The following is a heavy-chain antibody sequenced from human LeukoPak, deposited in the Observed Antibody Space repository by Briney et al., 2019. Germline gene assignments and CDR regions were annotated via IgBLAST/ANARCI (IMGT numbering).Heavy chain of an antibody. Sequence: SETLSLTCAVYGGSFSGYYWSWIRQPPGKGLEWIGEINHSGSTNYNPSLESRVTISVDTSKNQFSLKLSSVTAADTAVYYCATYSSSWYGYFQHWGQGTLVTVSS. V-gene: IGHV4-34*01. CDR3: ATYSSSWYGYFQH. J-gene: IGHJ1*01. CDR2: INHSGST. D-gene: IGHD6-13*01. CDR1: GGSFSGYY.